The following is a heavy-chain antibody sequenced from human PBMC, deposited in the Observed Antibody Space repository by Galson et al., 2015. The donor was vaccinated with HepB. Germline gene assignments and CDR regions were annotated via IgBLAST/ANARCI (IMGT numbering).Heavy chain of an antibody. J-gene: IGHJ6*02. CDR2: INPNSGGT. CDR3: AREGQLWAAAGDYYYYGMDV. D-gene: IGHD6-13*01. CDR1: GYTFTGYY. V-gene: IGHV1-2*05. Sequence: VTVSCKASGYTFTGYYMHWVRQAPGQGLEWMGRINPNSGGTHYAQKFQGRVTMTRDTSISTAYMELSRLRSDDTVVYYCAREGQLWAAAGDYYYYGMDVWGQGTTVTVSS.